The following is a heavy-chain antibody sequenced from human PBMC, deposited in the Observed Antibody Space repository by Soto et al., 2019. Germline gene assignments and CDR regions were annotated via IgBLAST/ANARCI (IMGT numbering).Heavy chain of an antibody. CDR2: IYHSGST. V-gene: IGHV4-30-2*01. D-gene: IGHD3-16*01. CDR3: ARGGYGMDV. CDR1: GGSISSGVYS. Sequence: SETLSLTCAVSGGSISSGVYSWIWIRQPPGKGLEWIGYIYHSGSTYYNPSLKSRVTISVDRSKNQFSLKLSSVTAADTAVYYCARGGYGMDVWGQGTTVTVSS. J-gene: IGHJ6*02.